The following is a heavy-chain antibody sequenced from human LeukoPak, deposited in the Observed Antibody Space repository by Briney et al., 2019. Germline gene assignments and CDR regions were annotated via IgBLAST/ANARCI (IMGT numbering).Heavy chain of an antibody. D-gene: IGHD3-10*01. CDR3: ASLRGELHSFDY. V-gene: IGHV4-38-2*02. J-gene: IGHJ4*02. Sequence: KPSETLSLTCTVSGYSISSGYYWGWIRQPPGKGLEYIGSMHYSGNTYYNPSLRSRVTFSMDTSKNQFSLRLSFVTAADTAMFYCASLRGELHSFDYWGQGTLVTVSS. CDR1: GYSISSGYY. CDR2: MHYSGNT.